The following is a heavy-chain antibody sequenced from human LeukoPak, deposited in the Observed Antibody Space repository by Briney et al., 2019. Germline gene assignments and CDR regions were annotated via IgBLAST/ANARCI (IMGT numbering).Heavy chain of an antibody. J-gene: IGHJ6*02. V-gene: IGHV3-73*01. CDR3: TSPLGAENSHYYGMDV. Sequence: GGSLRLSCAASGFTFSGSAMHWVRQASGKGLEWVGRIRSKANSYATAYAASGKGIFTISRDDSKNTAYLQMNSLKTEDPAVYYCTSPLGAENSHYYGMDVWGQGTTVTVSS. CDR1: GFTFSGSA. D-gene: IGHD3-16*01. CDR2: IRSKANSYAT.